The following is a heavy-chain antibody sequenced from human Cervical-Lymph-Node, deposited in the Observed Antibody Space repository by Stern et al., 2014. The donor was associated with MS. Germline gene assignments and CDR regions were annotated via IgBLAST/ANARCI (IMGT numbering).Heavy chain of an antibody. J-gene: IGHJ4*02. V-gene: IGHV3-21*01. CDR3: ARDPITMVRGVIY. D-gene: IGHD3-10*01. CDR2: ISSSSSYI. CDR1: GFTFSSYS. Sequence: VPLLESGGGLVKPGGSLRLSCAASGFTFSSYSLIWVRQAPGKGLEWVSSISSSSSYIYYADSVKGRFTISRDNAKNSLYLQMNSLRAEDTAVYYCARDPITMVRGVIYWGQGTLVTVSS.